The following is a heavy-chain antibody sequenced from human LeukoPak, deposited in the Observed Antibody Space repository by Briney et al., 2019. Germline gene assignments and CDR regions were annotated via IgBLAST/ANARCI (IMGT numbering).Heavy chain of an antibody. Sequence: ASVKVSCKASGGTFSSYAISWVRQAPGQGLEWMAWINPNSSDTKYGQKFQGRVTMTRDTSISTAYMELSSLRSDDTAVYYCVRDYTPESSGEHFDNWGQGTLVTVSS. V-gene: IGHV1-2*02. D-gene: IGHD3-22*01. CDR2: INPNSSDT. J-gene: IGHJ4*02. CDR3: VRDYTPESSGEHFDN. CDR1: GGTFSSYA.